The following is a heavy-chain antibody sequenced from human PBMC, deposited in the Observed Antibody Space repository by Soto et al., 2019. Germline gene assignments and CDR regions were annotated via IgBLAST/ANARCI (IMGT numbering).Heavy chain of an antibody. CDR3: ARAHY. V-gene: IGHV3-30-3*01. CDR1: GFTFSSYA. Sequence: GGSLRLSCAASGFTFSSYAMHWVRQAPGKGLEWVAVISYDGSNKYYADSVEGRFTISRDNSKNTLYLQMNSLRAEDTAVYYCARAHYWGQGTLVTVSS. CDR2: ISYDGSNK. J-gene: IGHJ4*02.